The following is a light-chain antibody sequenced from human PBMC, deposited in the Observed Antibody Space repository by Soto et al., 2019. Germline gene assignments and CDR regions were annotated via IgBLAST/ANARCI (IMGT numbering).Light chain of an antibody. J-gene: IGLJ1*01. CDR1: SSDVGNYNF. CDR2: EVN. CDR3: CSYAGTFV. V-gene: IGLV2-11*01. Sequence: QSVLTQPRSVSGSPGQSVTISCTGTSSDVGNYNFVSWYQHHPGKAPKLMIFEVNRRPSGVSARFSGSKSGNTASLTISGLQPEDEADYYCCSYAGTFVFGPGTKVTVL.